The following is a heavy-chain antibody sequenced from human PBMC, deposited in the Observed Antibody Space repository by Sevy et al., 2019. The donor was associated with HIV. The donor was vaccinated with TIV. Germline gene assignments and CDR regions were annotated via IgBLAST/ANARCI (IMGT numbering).Heavy chain of an antibody. CDR3: ARDTSDLSYSGYYSY. D-gene: IGHD3-22*01. J-gene: IGHJ4*02. CDR2: IWYDGSNK. Sequence: GGSLRLSCAASGSTFSSYGMHWVRQAPGKGLEWVAVIWYDGSNKYYADSVKGRFTISRDNSKNTLYLQMNSLRAEDTAVYYCARDTSDLSYSGYYSYWGQGTLVTVSS. V-gene: IGHV3-33*01. CDR1: GSTFSSYG.